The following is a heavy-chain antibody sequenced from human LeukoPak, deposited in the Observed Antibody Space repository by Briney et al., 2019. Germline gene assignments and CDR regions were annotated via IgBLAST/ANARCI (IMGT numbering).Heavy chain of an antibody. V-gene: IGHV3-74*01. CDR1: GFTFSSYA. Sequence: GGSLRLSCAASGFTFSSYAMSWVRQVPGKGLVWVSRINSDGSNTNYADSVKGRFTISRDNTKNTLYLQMNSLRDEDTAVYFCARSPITIFGVVMSGAFDIWGQGTMVTVSS. D-gene: IGHD3-3*01. CDR3: ARSPITIFGVVMSGAFDI. J-gene: IGHJ3*02. CDR2: INSDGSNT.